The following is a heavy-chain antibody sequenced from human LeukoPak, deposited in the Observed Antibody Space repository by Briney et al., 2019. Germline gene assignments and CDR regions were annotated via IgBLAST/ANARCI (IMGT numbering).Heavy chain of an antibody. CDR3: ARGDSGYFFYYGLDV. CDR1: GYTFTNYD. V-gene: IGHV1-8*01. CDR2: MNPNSGNT. D-gene: IGHD3-10*01. Sequence: ASVKVSCKASGYTFTNYDINWGRQATGQGLEWMGWMNPNSGNTGYAQKFQDRVTMTRNTSISTAYMELTRLTSEDTAVYYCARGDSGYFFYYGLDVWGQGTTVTVSS. J-gene: IGHJ6*02.